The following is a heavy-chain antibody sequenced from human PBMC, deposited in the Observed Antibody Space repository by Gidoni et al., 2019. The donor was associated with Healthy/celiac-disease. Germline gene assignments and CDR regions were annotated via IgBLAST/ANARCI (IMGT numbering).Heavy chain of an antibody. J-gene: IGHJ6*02. D-gene: IGHD2-15*01. CDR3: AKDIRDCSGGSCYSDYYYYYGMDV. CDR2: ISWNSGSI. CDR1: GFTFDDYA. Sequence: EVQLVESGGGLVQPGRSLRLSGAASGFTFDDYAMHWVRQAPGKGLEWVSGISWNSGSIGYADSVKGRFTISRDNAKNSPYLQMNSLRAEDTALYYCAKDIRDCSGGSCYSDYYYYYGMDVWGQGTTVTVSS. V-gene: IGHV3-9*01.